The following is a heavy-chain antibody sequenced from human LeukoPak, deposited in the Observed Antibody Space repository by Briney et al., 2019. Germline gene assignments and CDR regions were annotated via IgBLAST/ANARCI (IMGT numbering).Heavy chain of an antibody. Sequence: GGSLRLSCAGSGFTFRSYWMHWVRQAPGKGLEWVANIKQDGSEKYYVDSVKGRFTISRDNANDSVYLQMNSLRAEDTAVYYCAKALVVPAAMIDYWGQGTLVTVSS. CDR3: AKALVVPAAMIDY. CDR2: IKQDGSEK. V-gene: IGHV3-7*01. CDR1: GFTFRSYW. D-gene: IGHD2-2*01. J-gene: IGHJ4*02.